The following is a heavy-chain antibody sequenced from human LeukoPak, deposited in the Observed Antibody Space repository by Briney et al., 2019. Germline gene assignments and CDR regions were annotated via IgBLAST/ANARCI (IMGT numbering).Heavy chain of an antibody. V-gene: IGHV4-59*01. CDR2: IYYTGNT. CDR3: ARDRLQLQS. J-gene: IGHJ5*02. D-gene: IGHD5-24*01. Sequence: SETLSLTCAVYGGPFSGYYWNWIRQPPGKGLEWIGYIYYTGNTNYNPSLKSRVTISVDTSKNQFSLKLSSVTAADTAVYYCARDRLQLQSWGQGTLVTVSS. CDR1: GGPFSGYY.